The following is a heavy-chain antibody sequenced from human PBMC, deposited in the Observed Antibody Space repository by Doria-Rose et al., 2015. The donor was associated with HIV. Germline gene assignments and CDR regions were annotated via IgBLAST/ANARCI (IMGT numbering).Heavy chain of an antibody. CDR1: GVSLSSPGMG. D-gene: IGHD6-13*01. V-gene: IGHV2-26*01. J-gene: IGHJ4*02. CDR2: IFPDDER. Sequence: QITLKESGPVLVKPTETLTLTCTVSGVSLSSPGMGVSWIRRPPGKALEWLANIFPDDERSYKTSLKSRLTISRGTSKSQVVLTTTDMDPVDTATYYCARIKSSRWYHKYYFDFWGQGTLVIVSA. CDR3: ARIKSSRWYHKYYFDF.